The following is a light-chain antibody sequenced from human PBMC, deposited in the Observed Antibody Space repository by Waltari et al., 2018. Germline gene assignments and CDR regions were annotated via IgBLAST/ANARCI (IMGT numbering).Light chain of an antibody. CDR2: LNTDGGH. CDR1: SGHSSFV. V-gene: IGLV4-69*01. J-gene: IGLJ2*01. Sequence: QLVLTQPPSASASLGASVKLTCTLSSGHSSFVIAWHQQQPGKGPRYLMTLNTDGGHTKGDGLPDRFSGSTAGAERYLTIASLQSEDEADYFCQTWGTGIVVFGGGTKLTVL. CDR3: QTWGTGIVV.